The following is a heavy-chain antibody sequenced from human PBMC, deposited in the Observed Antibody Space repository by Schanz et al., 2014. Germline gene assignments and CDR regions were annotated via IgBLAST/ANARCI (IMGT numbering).Heavy chain of an antibody. CDR2: ISGTTTYT. V-gene: IGHV3-11*05. D-gene: IGHD6-13*01. CDR3: TREQIIAASGQVDY. Sequence: VQLVESGGGLVQPGGSLRLSCAASGFTFSDYYLSWIRQAPGKGLEWVSYISGTTTYTNYADSVKGRFTISRDNAKNALSLQMSSLRADATAVYCCTREQIIAASGQVDYWGHGTLVTVSS. CDR1: GFTFSDYY. J-gene: IGHJ4*01.